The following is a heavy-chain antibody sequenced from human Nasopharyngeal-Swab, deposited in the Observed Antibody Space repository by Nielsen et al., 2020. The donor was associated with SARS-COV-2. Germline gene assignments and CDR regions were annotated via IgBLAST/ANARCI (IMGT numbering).Heavy chain of an antibody. CDR1: GYTLSTYA. V-gene: IGHV1-3*01. J-gene: IGHJ4*02. CDR2: INAGRGNT. D-gene: IGHD6-19*01. Sequence: ASVKVSCKASGYTLSTYAMYWVRQAPGQRPEFMGWINAGRGNTYYSQKFQGRVRISRDTSANTVYVELSRLRSADTAVYYCARVPAVAASRIDYWGQGTLVTVSS. CDR3: ARVPAVAASRIDY.